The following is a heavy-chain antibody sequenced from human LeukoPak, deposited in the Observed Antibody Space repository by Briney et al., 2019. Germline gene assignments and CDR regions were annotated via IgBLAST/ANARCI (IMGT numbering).Heavy chain of an antibody. CDR2: INHSGST. CDR1: GGSFSDYY. D-gene: IGHD2-15*01. CDR3: ARGPSQYCSGGSCSFGYFQH. J-gene: IGHJ1*01. Sequence: SETLSLTCAVYGGSFSDYYWSWIRQPPGKGLEWIGEINHSGSTNYNPSLKSRVTISVDTSKNQFSLKLSSVTAADTAVYYCARGPSQYCSGGSCSFGYFQHWGQGTLVTVSS. V-gene: IGHV4-34*01.